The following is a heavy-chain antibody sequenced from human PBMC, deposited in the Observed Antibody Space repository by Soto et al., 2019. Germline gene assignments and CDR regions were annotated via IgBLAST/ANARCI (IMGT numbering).Heavy chain of an antibody. CDR2: INWNSGSI. CDR3: SKDLYSTINPRGGYFQH. D-gene: IGHD6-13*01. J-gene: IGHJ1*01. CDR1: GFNFDDYA. Sequence: EVQLVESGGGLVQPGRSLRLSCAASGFNFDDYAMHWVRQVPGKGLEWVSGINWNSGSIEYADSVKGRFTISRDNAKNSLYLQMNSLRAADTALYYCSKDLYSTINPRGGYFQHWGQGTLVTVSS. V-gene: IGHV3-9*01.